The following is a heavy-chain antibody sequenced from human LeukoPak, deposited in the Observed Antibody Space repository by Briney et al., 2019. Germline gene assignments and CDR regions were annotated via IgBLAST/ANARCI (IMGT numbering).Heavy chain of an antibody. CDR2: IKQDGSEK. V-gene: IGHV3-7*01. J-gene: IGHJ4*02. CDR3: ASLNIASYGVFDY. D-gene: IGHD4-17*01. CDR1: GFTFSTYS. Sequence: PGGSLRLSCAASGFTFSTYSMNWVRQAPGKGLEWVANIKQDGSEKYYVDSVKGRFTISRDNAKNSLYLQMNSLRAEDTAVYYCASLNIASYGVFDYWGQGTLVTVSS.